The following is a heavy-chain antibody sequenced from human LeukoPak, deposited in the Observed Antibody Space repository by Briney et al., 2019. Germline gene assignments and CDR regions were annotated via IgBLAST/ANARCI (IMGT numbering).Heavy chain of an antibody. Sequence: GGSLRLSCTGSGFTFGDHAMSWVRQAPGKGLEWVGFIRSKAYRGTTEYAASVKGRFSISRDDSASIAYLQMSSLKTEDTAVYYCARGPIQLWIHDAMDVWGQGTTVTVSS. D-gene: IGHD5-18*01. CDR3: ARGPIQLWIHDAMDV. CDR2: IRSKAYRGTT. CDR1: GFTFGDHA. V-gene: IGHV3-49*04. J-gene: IGHJ6*02.